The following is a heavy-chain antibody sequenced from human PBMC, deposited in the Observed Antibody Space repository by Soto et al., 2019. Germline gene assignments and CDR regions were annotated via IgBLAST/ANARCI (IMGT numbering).Heavy chain of an antibody. J-gene: IGHJ6*02. V-gene: IGHV3-23*01. Sequence: LRLSCAASGFTFSSYAMSWVRQAPGKGLEWVSAISGSGGSTYYADSVKGRFTISRDNSKNSLYLQMNSLRAEDTAVYYCAREGFLEWLSPYGMDVWGQGTTVTVSS. CDR3: AREGFLEWLSPYGMDV. CDR1: GFTFSSYA. CDR2: ISGSGGST. D-gene: IGHD3-3*01.